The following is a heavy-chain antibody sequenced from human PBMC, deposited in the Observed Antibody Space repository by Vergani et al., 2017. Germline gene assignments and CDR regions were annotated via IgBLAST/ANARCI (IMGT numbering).Heavy chain of an antibody. V-gene: IGHV3-21*01. J-gene: IGHJ4*02. D-gene: IGHD3-22*01. Sequence: EVQLVESGGGLVKPGGSLRLSCAASGFTFSSYSMNWVRPAPGKGLEWVSSISSSSSYRYYADSVKGRFTISIDNAKNSLYLQMNSLRAEVTAVYYCARPNYYDSSGYGYWGQGTLVTVSS. CDR3: ARPNYYDSSGYGY. CDR1: GFTFSSYS. CDR2: ISSSSSYR.